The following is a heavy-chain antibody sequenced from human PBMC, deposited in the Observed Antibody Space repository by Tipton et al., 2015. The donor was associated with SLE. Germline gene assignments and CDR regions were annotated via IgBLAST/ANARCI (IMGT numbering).Heavy chain of an antibody. Sequence: TLSLTCTVSNGSITSLYDYWGWVRQPPGKGLEWLGSVFYGGRYYYNASLRSRGTISVDTSKNHFSLELTSVTAADTAVYYCVRLSSSGWRPYNWFDPLGQGTLVTVSS. CDR3: VRLSSSGWRPYNWFDP. D-gene: IGHD6-19*01. J-gene: IGHJ5*02. V-gene: IGHV4-39*07. CDR2: VFYGGRY. CDR1: NGSITSLYDY.